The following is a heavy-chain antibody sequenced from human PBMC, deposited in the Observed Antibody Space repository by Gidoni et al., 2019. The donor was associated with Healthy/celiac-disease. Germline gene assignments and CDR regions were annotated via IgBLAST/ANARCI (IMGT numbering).Heavy chain of an antibody. CDR3: ARVPPTDQLLYEPYWYFDL. D-gene: IGHD2-2*02. V-gene: IGHV1-18*01. CDR1: GYTFTSYG. CDR2: ISAYNGNT. J-gene: IGHJ2*01. Sequence: QVQLVQSGAEVKKPGASVKVSCKASGYTFTSYGISWVRQAPGQGLEWMGWISAYNGNTNYAQKLQGRVTMTTDTSTSTAYMELRSLRSDDTAVYYCARVPPTDQLLYEPYWYFDLWGRGTLVTVSS.